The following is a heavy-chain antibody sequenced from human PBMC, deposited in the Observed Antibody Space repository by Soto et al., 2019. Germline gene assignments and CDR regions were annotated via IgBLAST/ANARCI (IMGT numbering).Heavy chain of an antibody. CDR1: GGSISSYY. Sequence: SETLSLTCTVSGGSISSYYWSWIRQPPGKGLEWIGYIYYSGSTNYNPSLKSRVSISVDTSKNQFSLKLSSVTAADTAVYYCVRDRVGATIFDYWGQGTLVTVSS. D-gene: IGHD1-26*01. J-gene: IGHJ4*02. CDR3: VRDRVGATIFDY. V-gene: IGHV4-59*01. CDR2: IYYSGST.